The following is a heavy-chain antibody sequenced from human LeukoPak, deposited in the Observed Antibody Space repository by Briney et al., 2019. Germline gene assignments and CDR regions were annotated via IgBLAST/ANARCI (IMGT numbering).Heavy chain of an antibody. J-gene: IGHJ5*02. CDR1: GGSFSGYY. Sequence: SETLSLTCAVYGGSFSGYYWSWIRQPPGKGLEWIGYIYYSGSTYYNPSLKSRVTISVDTSKNQFSLKLSSVTAADTAVYYCAREYGDDNWFDPWGQGTLVTVSS. CDR3: AREYGDDNWFDP. D-gene: IGHD2-21*02. CDR2: IYYSGST. V-gene: IGHV4-30-4*01.